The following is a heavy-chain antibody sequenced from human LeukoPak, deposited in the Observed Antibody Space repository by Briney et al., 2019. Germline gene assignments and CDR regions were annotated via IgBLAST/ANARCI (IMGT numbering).Heavy chain of an antibody. V-gene: IGHV3-7*05. Sequence: PGGSLRLSCAASGFTVSSNYMSWVRQAPGKGLEWVANIHEDGSDKYYVDSVKGRFTISRDNAKNSLYLQMNSLRAEDTALYYCARTLRLGTPRAFDIWGRGTMVTVSS. D-gene: IGHD1-14*01. CDR3: ARTLRLGTPRAFDI. J-gene: IGHJ3*02. CDR2: IHEDGSDK. CDR1: GFTVSSNY.